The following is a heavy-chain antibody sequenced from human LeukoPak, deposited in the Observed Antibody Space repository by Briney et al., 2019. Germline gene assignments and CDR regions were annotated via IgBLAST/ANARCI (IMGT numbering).Heavy chain of an antibody. D-gene: IGHD1-26*01. CDR1: GGSISSYY. Sequence: PSETLSLTCTVSGGSISSYYWSWIRQPPGEGLEWIGYIYYSGSTNYNPSLKSRVTMSVDASNNQFSLKLSSVTAADTAVYYCARESGGWFDPWGQGTLVTVSS. J-gene: IGHJ5*02. CDR2: IYYSGST. CDR3: ARESGGWFDP. V-gene: IGHV4-59*01.